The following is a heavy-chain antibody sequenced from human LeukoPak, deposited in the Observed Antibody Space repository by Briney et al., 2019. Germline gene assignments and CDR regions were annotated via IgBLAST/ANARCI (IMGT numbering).Heavy chain of an antibody. Sequence: GGSLRLSCAASGFTFSSYAMHWVRQAPGKGLEWVAVISYDGSNKYYADSVKGRFTISRDNAKNSLYLQMNSLRAEDTAVYYCAREQWLQSDAFDIWGQGTMVTVSS. CDR3: AREQWLQSDAFDI. V-gene: IGHV3-30*04. CDR2: ISYDGSNK. CDR1: GFTFSSYA. J-gene: IGHJ3*02. D-gene: IGHD6-19*01.